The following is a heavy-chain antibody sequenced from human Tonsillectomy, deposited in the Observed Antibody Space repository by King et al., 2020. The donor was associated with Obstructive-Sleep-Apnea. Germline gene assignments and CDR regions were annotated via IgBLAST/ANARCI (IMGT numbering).Heavy chain of an antibody. CDR2: IYSGDYVT. J-gene: IGHJ4*02. CDR3: ARRVGSPGHFDY. V-gene: IGHV5-51*01. Sequence: QLVQSGAEVKKPGESLKISCKGSGYSFTSYWIGWVRQMPGKGLEWIGIIYSGDYVTRYRASLQGQVTISADKSISTAYLQWSSLKASDTAIYYCARRVGSPGHFDYWGQGTLVTVSS. D-gene: IGHD1-14*01. CDR1: GYSFTSYW.